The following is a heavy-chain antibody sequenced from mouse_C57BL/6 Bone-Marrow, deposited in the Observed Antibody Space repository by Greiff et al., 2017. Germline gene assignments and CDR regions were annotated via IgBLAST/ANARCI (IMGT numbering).Heavy chain of an antibody. V-gene: IGHV3-8*01. Sequence: VQLQQSGPGLAKPSQTLSLTCSVTGYSITSDYWNWIRKFPGNKLEYMGYISYSGSTYYNPSLKRRITITRDTSKNQYYLQLNSVTTEDTATYNCARYRSYYRYFDYGGKGTTLTVSS. CDR3: ARYRSYYRYFDY. CDR2: ISYSGST. D-gene: IGHD2-14*01. J-gene: IGHJ2*01. CDR1: GYSITSDY.